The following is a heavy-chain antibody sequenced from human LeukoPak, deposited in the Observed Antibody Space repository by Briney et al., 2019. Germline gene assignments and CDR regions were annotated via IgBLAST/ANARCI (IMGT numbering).Heavy chain of an antibody. D-gene: IGHD2-21*02. Sequence: SVKVSCKASGGTFSSYAISWVRQAPGQGLEWMGGIIPIFGTANYAQKFQGRVTITTDESTGTAYMELSSLRSEDTAVYYCARTKLYCGGDCAFDYWGQGTLVTVSS. CDR1: GGTFSSYA. J-gene: IGHJ4*02. V-gene: IGHV1-69*05. CDR3: ARTKLYCGGDCAFDY. CDR2: IIPIFGTA.